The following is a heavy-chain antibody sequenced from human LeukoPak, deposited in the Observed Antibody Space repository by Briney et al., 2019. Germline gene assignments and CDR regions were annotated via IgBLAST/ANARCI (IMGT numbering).Heavy chain of an antibody. J-gene: IGHJ4*02. Sequence: GGSLRLSCADSGFTFSKYWMLWVRQAPGKGLESVSRINTDGTVTTYADSVKGRFTVSRDNADNTMFLQMNSGRDEDTAVYYCATKQWLAPPPDSWGQGTPVTVSS. V-gene: IGHV3-74*01. CDR3: ATKQWLAPPPDS. D-gene: IGHD6-19*01. CDR2: INTDGTVT. CDR1: GFTFSKYW.